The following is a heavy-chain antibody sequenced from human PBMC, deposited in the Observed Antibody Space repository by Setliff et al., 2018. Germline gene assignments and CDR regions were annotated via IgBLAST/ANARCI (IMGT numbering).Heavy chain of an antibody. CDR3: ARTHCTTTSCFYFHY. CDR1: GASVSSFDYY. CDR2: ISHGVST. Sequence: SETLSLTCTVSGASVSSFDYYWSWIRQPPGKGLEYIGHISHGVSTSYSPSLKSRLSISADTSKNQFSLKLTSVTAADTAVYYCARTHCTTTSCFYFHYWGQGTVVTVS. V-gene: IGHV4-30-4*01. J-gene: IGHJ4*02. D-gene: IGHD2-2*01.